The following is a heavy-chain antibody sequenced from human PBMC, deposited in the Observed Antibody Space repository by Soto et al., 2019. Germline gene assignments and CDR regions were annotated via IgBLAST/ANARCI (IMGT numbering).Heavy chain of an antibody. CDR1: GFSVSSNN. CDR2: IYSGGNT. V-gene: IGHV3-53*01. CDR3: ARDSTWIPYYHYGMDV. J-gene: IGHJ6*02. Sequence: EVQLVESGGGLIQPGGSLRLSCAASGFSVSSNNMSWVRQAPGKGLEWVSVIYSGGNTHYADSVKGRFTISRDNSKNTLYLQMNSLRAEDTAVYYCARDSTWIPYYHYGMDVWGQGTTVTVSS. D-gene: IGHD5-18*01.